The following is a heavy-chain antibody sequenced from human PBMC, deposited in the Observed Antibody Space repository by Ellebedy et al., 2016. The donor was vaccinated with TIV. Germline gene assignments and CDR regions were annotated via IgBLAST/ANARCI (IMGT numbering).Heavy chain of an antibody. Sequence: ASVKVSXKVSGYTFTSYDINWVRQATGQGLERMGWMNPNSGNTGYAQKFQGRVTMTRNTSISTAYMELSSLRSEDTAVYYCARGLSHCGGDCYSYVSYGMDVWGQGTTVTVSS. CDR3: ARGLSHCGGDCYSYVSYGMDV. V-gene: IGHV1-8*01. CDR1: GYTFTSYD. CDR2: MNPNSGNT. D-gene: IGHD2-21*02. J-gene: IGHJ6*02.